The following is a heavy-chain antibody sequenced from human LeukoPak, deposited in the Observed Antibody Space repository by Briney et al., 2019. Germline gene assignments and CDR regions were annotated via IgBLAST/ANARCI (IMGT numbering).Heavy chain of an antibody. J-gene: IGHJ4*02. CDR2: IYHSGST. CDR3: ARHSNYDILTGYGPGGYLDY. Sequence: SETLSLTCAVSGYSISSGYYWGWIRQPPGKGLEWIGSIYHSGSTYYNPSLKSRVTISVDTSKNQFSLKLSSVTAEDTAVYYCARHSNYDILTGYGPGGYLDYWGQGTLVTVSS. CDR1: GYSISSGYY. V-gene: IGHV4-38-2*01. D-gene: IGHD3-9*01.